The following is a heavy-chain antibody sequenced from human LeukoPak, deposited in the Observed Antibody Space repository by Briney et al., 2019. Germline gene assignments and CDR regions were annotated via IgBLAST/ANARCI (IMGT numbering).Heavy chain of an antibody. CDR1: GGTFSSYA. V-gene: IGHV3-23*01. CDR3: ARGMRSIDY. CDR2: ISGSGGST. Sequence: ASVKVSCKASGGTFSSYAMSWVRQAPGKGLEWVSAISGSGGSTYYADSVKGRFTISRDNSKNTLYLQMNSLRAEDTAVYYCARGMRSIDYWGQGTLVTVSS. J-gene: IGHJ4*02.